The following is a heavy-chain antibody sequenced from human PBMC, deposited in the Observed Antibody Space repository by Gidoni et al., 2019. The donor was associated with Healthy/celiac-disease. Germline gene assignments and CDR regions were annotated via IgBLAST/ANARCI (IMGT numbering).Heavy chain of an antibody. J-gene: IGHJ3*02. CDR2: IYYSGST. V-gene: IGHV4-39*01. Sequence: QLQLQASGPGLVKPSETLSLTCTVSGGSISSSSYYWGWIRQPPGKGLEWIGSIYYSGSTYYNPSLKSRVTISVDTSKNQFSLKLSSVTAADTAVYYWARQKGGWDSRVFRHAFDIWGQGTMVTVSS. D-gene: IGHD6-19*01. CDR1: GGSISSSSYY. CDR3: ARQKGGWDSRVFRHAFDI.